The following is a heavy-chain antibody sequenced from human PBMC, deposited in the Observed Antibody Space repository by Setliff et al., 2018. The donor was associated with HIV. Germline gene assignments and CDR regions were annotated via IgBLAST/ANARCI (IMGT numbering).Heavy chain of an antibody. D-gene: IGHD2-2*01. J-gene: IGHJ5*02. CDR1: GYTFTNYA. CDR3: ARGEVVVPAAIVVDWFDP. Sequence: ASSAGLCKASGYTFTNYAMHWVRQAPGQGLEWMGWINAGNGNTKDSPKFQCRVTITKDKSASTAYMELSSLTSEETAVYYCARGEVVVPAAIVVDWFDPGGQGTLGTVSS. CDR2: INAGNGNT. V-gene: IGHV1-3*01.